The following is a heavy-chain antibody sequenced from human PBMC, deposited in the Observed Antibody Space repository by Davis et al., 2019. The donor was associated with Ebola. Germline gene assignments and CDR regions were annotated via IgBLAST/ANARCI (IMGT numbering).Heavy chain of an antibody. J-gene: IGHJ6*02. CDR3: AREGSGYYSIYYYGMDV. V-gene: IGHV1-3*01. CDR1: GYTFTSYA. D-gene: IGHD3-22*01. Sequence: ASVKVSCKASGYTFTSYAMHWVRQAPGQRLEWMGWINAGNGNTKYSQKFQGRVTITRDTSASTAYMELSSLRSDDTAVYYCAREGSGYYSIYYYGMDVWGQGTTVTVSS. CDR2: INAGNGNT.